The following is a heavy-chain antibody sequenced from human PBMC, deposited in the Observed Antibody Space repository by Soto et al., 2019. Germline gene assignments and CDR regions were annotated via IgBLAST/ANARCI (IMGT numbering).Heavy chain of an antibody. CDR3: ARAVYYDFRYYYYYYGMDV. D-gene: IGHD3-3*01. CDR2: IIPIFGTA. Sequence: ASVKVSCKASGGTFSSYSISWVREAPGQGLEWMGGIIPIFGTANYAQKFQGRVTITADKSTSTAYMELSSLRSEDTAVYYCARAVYYDFRYYYYYYGMDVWGQGTTVTVSS. V-gene: IGHV1-69*06. J-gene: IGHJ6*02. CDR1: GGTFSSYS.